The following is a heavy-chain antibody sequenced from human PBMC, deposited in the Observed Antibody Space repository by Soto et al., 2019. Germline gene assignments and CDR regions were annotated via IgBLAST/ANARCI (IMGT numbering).Heavy chain of an antibody. D-gene: IGHD1-1*01. Sequence: QVQLVQSGAEVKKPGSSVKVSCKASGGTFSSYAISWVRQAPGQGREWMGGIIPIFGTANYAQKFQGRVTITADESTSTAYMELSSLRSEDTAVYYCARNPLWDLEPNQSMMDVWGQGTTVTVSS. CDR1: GGTFSSYA. CDR3: ARNPLWDLEPNQSMMDV. CDR2: IIPIFGTA. J-gene: IGHJ6*02. V-gene: IGHV1-69*01.